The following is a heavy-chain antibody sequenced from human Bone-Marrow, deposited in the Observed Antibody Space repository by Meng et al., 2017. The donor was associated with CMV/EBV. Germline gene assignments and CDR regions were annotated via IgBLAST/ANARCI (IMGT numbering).Heavy chain of an antibody. D-gene: IGHD4-23*01. J-gene: IGHJ4*02. CDR3: TRERLRWQPFHY. V-gene: IGHV3-30*02. CDR1: GFTFSSNG. Sequence: GGSLRLSCAASGFTFSSNGMHWVRQAPGRGLDWVAFINYDGSSKYYVDSVKGRFTISRDNARNSLYLQMNSLRAEDTAVYYCTRERLRWQPFHYWGQGTLVTVSS. CDR2: INYDGSSK.